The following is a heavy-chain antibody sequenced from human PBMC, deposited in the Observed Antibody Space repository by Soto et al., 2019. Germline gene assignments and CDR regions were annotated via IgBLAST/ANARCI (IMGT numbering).Heavy chain of an antibody. CDR1: GGTFSSYA. J-gene: IGHJ6*02. D-gene: IGHD3-22*01. CDR3: ARHLVVVIKSNYYYYGMDV. Sequence: SVKVSCKASGGTFSSYAISWVRQAPGQGLEWMGGIIPIFGAANYAQKFQGRVTITADESTSTAYMELSSLRSEDTAVYYCARHLVVVIKSNYYYYGMDVWGQGTTVTVSS. CDR2: IIPIFGAA. V-gene: IGHV1-69*13.